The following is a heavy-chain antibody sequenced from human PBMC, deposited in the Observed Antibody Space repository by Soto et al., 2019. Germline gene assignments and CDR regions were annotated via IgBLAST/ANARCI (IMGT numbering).Heavy chain of an antibody. V-gene: IGHV4-59*01. CDR3: ARAPMVLTRSYFDS. D-gene: IGHD3-22*01. CDR2: ISSSGNT. Sequence: PSETLSHTCTVSDGSIINFYWSWIRQPPGKGLEWIGYISSSGNTNYNPSLKSRVSISVDTSKNQFSLNLTSVTAADTAVYYCARAPMVLTRSYFDSWGQGTPVTVSS. CDR1: DGSIINFY. J-gene: IGHJ4*02.